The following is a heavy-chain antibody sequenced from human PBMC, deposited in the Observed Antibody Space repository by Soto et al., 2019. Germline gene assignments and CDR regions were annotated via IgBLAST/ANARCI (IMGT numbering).Heavy chain of an antibody. V-gene: IGHV4-34*01. D-gene: IGHD5-12*01. CDR3: ARGRGGERVDIVATGIDY. CDR1: GGSFSGYY. CDR2: INHSGST. Sequence: SETLSLTCAVYGGSFSGYYWSWIRQPPGKGLEWIGEINHSGSTNYNPSLKSRVTISVDTSKNQFSLKLSSVTAADTAVYYCARGRGGERVDIVATGIDYWGQGTLVTVSS. J-gene: IGHJ4*02.